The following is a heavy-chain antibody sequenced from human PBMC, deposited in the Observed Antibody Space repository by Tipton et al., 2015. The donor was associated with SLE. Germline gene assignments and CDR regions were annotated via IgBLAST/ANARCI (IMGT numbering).Heavy chain of an antibody. D-gene: IGHD3/OR15-3a*01. CDR1: GDSISSDH. CDR3: ARGATVDWDRVAFDS. CDR2: MYYSGST. J-gene: IGHJ4*02. V-gene: IGHV4-59*01. Sequence: LRLSCTVSGDSISSDHWSWIRQPPGKGLEWIGYMYYSGSTKYNPSRKSRVAISVDTSKNQFSLKLSSVTAADTAVYYCARGATVDWDRVAFDSWGQGTLVTVSS.